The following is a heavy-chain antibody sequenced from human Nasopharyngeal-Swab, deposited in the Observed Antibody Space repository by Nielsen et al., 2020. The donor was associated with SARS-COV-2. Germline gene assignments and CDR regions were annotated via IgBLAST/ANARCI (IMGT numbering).Heavy chain of an antibody. CDR3: ARGYDFWSGTDI. D-gene: IGHD3-3*01. CDR2: ISSSGSTI. J-gene: IGHJ3*02. Sequence: GESLKISCAASGFTFSSYAMSWVRQAPGKGLEWVSYISSSGSTIYYADSVKGRFTISRDNAKNSLYLQMNSLRAEDTAVYYCARGYDFWSGTDIWGQGTMVTVSS. CDR1: GFTFSSYA. V-gene: IGHV3-48*03.